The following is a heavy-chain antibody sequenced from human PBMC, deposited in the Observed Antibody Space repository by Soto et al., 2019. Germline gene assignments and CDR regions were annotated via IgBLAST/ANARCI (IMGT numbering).Heavy chain of an antibody. CDR1: GGSISSSSYY. CDR3: ARHKSNWENNWFDH. J-gene: IGHJ5*02. CDR2: IYYSGST. Sequence: XETLSLTCTVAGGSISSSSYYWGWIRQPPGKGLEWIGSIYYSGSTYYNPSLKSRVTISVDTSNNQFSLKLSSVTAADTAVYYCARHKSNWENNWFDHWGHGTLVTVSS. V-gene: IGHV4-39*01. D-gene: IGHD7-27*01.